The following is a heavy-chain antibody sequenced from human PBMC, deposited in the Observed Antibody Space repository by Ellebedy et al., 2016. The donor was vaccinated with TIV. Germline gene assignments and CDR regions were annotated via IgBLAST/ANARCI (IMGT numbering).Heavy chain of an antibody. D-gene: IGHD1-14*01. Sequence: PGGSLRLSCAASGFTFSSYAMSWVRQAPGKGLEWVSAVSGSGGSTNYADSVKGRFTISRDNSKNTVYLQMNSLRAEDTAVYYCARREPVPKCFDNWGQGTLVTVSS. CDR1: GFTFSSYA. V-gene: IGHV3-23*01. CDR3: ARREPVPKCFDN. CDR2: VSGSGGST. J-gene: IGHJ4*02.